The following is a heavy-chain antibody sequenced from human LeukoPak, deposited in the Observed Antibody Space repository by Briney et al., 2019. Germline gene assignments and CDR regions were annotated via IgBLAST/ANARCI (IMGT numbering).Heavy chain of an antibody. J-gene: IGHJ4*02. V-gene: IGHV3-15*01. CDR2: NISKNNGGTT. CDR1: GFTFTTAW. Sequence: PGGSLRLSCAASGFTFTTAWMSWVRQAPGQGREWISRNISKNNGGTTDYAATVKGRFTISRDDSKNRLYLQMNSLKSEDTAVYYCITEPGDYASHWGQGTLVTVSS. D-gene: IGHD2-2*01. CDR3: ITEPGDYASH.